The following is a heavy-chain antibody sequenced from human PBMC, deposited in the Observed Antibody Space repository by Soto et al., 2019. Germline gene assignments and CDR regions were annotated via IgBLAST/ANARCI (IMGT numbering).Heavy chain of an antibody. CDR1: GFAFSGYW. J-gene: IGHJ4*01. CDR2: IKQDGSEK. Sequence: EVQLVESGGDLVQPGGSLRLSCAASGFAFSGYWMSWVRQAPGKGLEGVANIKQDGSEKYYVESVKGRFTISRDNARTPLYCQRTSLGVEETAGYNCARGTVGVAYWGQEPWSPSPQ. CDR3: ARGTVGVAY. V-gene: IGHV3-7*04. D-gene: IGHD3-16*01.